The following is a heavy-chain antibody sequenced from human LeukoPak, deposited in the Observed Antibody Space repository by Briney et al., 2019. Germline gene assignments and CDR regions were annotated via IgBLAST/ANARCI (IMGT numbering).Heavy chain of an antibody. D-gene: IGHD2-15*01. CDR2: ISGDGDST. J-gene: IGHJ6*02. CDR3: AKEKGYCRGGSCYYYYGMDV. Sequence: GGSLRLSCAASGFTFDDYAMHWVRQAPGKGLEWVSLISGDGDSTYYADSVKGRFTISRDNSKNFLFLQMDSLRTEDTALYYCAKEKGYCRGGSCYYYYGMDVWGQGTTVTVSS. V-gene: IGHV3-43*02. CDR1: GFTFDDYA.